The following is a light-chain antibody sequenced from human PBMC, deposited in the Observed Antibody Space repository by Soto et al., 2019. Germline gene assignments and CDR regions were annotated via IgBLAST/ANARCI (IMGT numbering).Light chain of an antibody. V-gene: IGKV3-11*01. Sequence: IVLTLSPGALSLSSCETSTLSCRVRTIVSSTFAVWYQKHADPAPRLLIYGACNRATSAQAWFSGRASETDFRLTISRVDHEDVVDYCHRQRSNWPLTFGRGTKVDNK. CDR2: GAC. CDR3: RQRSNWPLT. J-gene: IGKJ4*01. CDR1: TIVSST.